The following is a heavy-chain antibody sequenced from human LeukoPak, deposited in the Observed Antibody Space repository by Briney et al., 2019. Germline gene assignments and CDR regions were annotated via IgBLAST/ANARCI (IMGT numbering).Heavy chain of an antibody. CDR1: GGSFSGYY. CDR2: INHSGST. Sequence: SETLSLTCAVYGGSFSGYYWSWIRQPPGKGLEWIGEINHSGSTNYNPSLKSRVTISVDTSKNQFSLKLSSVTAADTAVYYCARRLGGYRSGGSCYGSAYYMDVWGKGTTVTVSS. V-gene: IGHV4-34*01. D-gene: IGHD2-15*01. J-gene: IGHJ6*03. CDR3: ARRLGGYRSGGSCYGSAYYMDV.